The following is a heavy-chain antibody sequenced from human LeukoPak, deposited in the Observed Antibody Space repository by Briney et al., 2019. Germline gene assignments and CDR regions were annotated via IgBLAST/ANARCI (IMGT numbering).Heavy chain of an antibody. CDR2: MNPNSGST. Sequence: GASVKVSCKASGDTFTSYDINWVRQATGQGLEWMGWMNPNSGSTGYAQKFQGRVTMTRNTSISTAYMELSSLRSEDTAVYYCARAIAVAGPTSFDYWGQGTLVTVSS. V-gene: IGHV1-8*01. CDR3: ARAIAVAGPTSFDY. CDR1: GDTFTSYD. D-gene: IGHD6-19*01. J-gene: IGHJ4*02.